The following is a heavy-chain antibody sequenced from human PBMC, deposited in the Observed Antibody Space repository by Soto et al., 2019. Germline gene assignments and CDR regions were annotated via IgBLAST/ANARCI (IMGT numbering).Heavy chain of an antibody. D-gene: IGHD1-1*01. CDR3: ARVDDGDDRDYYGLDV. CDR1: GGSISYEYYH. V-gene: IGHV4-30-4*08. Sequence: SETLSLTCTVSGGSISYEYYHWTWIRQSPGKGLEWIGYIHYSGSIIYNPSFKSRVTISVDTSKNQFSLQLSSVTAADTAVYFCARVDDGDDRDYYGLDVWGQGTTVTVSS. J-gene: IGHJ6*02. CDR2: IHYSGSI.